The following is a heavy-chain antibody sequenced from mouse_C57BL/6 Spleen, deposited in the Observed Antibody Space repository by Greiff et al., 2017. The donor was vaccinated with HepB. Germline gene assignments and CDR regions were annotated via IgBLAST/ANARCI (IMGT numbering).Heavy chain of an antibody. V-gene: IGHV14-4*01. D-gene: IGHD2-4*01. CDR1: GFNIKDDY. Sequence: VQLKQSGAELVRPGASVKLSCTASGFNIKDDYMHWVKQRPEQGLEWIGWIDPENGDTEYASKFQGKATITADTSSNTAYLQLSSLTSEDTAVYYCTTYYDYEDYYAMDYWGQGTSVTVSS. CDR2: IDPENGDT. CDR3: TTYYDYEDYYAMDY. J-gene: IGHJ4*01.